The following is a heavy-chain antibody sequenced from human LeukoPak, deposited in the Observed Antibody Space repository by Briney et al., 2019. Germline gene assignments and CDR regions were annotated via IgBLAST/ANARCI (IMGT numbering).Heavy chain of an antibody. D-gene: IGHD2-21*01. CDR3: ARDTVVGSFQH. CDR2: IYYSGST. J-gene: IGHJ1*01. CDR1: GGSISSYY. Sequence: SETLSLTCTVSGGSISSYYWSWIRQPPGKGLEWIGYIYYSGSTNYNPSLKSRVTISVDTSKNQFSLKLSSVTAADTAVYYCARDTVVGSFQHWGQGTLVTVSS. V-gene: IGHV4-59*01.